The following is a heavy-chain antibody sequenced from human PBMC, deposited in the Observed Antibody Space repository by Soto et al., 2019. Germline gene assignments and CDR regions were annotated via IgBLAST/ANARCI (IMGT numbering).Heavy chain of an antibody. Sequence: QVQLVQSGAEVKKPGSSVKVSCKASGGTFNNNGVTWVRQAPGQGLEWMGGLIPIFGTASYARTFQGRVRMFADESTSTAYMELTSLRSEDTAVEYCAIYRMYFERSGYSGRRVFDPWGQGTLVTVS. V-gene: IGHV1-69*01. J-gene: IGHJ5*02. CDR2: LIPIFGTA. D-gene: IGHD3-22*01. CDR1: GGTFNNNG. CDR3: AIYRMYFERSGYSGRRVFDP.